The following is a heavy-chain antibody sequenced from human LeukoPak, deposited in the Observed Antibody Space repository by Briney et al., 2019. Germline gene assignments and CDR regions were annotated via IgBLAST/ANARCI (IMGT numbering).Heavy chain of an antibody. CDR3: AKDLRGSGNAFDI. D-gene: IGHD6-25*01. J-gene: IGHJ3*02. Sequence: GGSLRLSCAASGFTFSSYAMSWVRQAPGKGLEWVSAISGGGGSTYYADSVKGRFTISRDNSKNTLYLQMNSLRAEDTAVYYCAKDLRGSGNAFDIWGQGTMVTVSS. CDR2: ISGGGGST. V-gene: IGHV3-23*01. CDR1: GFTFSSYA.